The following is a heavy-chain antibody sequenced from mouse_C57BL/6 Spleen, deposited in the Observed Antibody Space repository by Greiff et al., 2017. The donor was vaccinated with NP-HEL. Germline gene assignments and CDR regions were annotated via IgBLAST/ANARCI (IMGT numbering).Heavy chain of an antibody. CDR3: ARADYCSNQFDY. CDR2: IYPSYGST. Sequence: VQLQQSGPELVKPGASVKLSCKASGYTFTSYDINWVKQRPGQGLEWIGWIYPSYGSTMYNEKFKGKATLTVATSSSTAYMELHSLTSEDSAVYFCARADYCSNQFDYWGQGTTLTVSS. J-gene: IGHJ2*01. CDR1: GYTFTSYD. D-gene: IGHD2-5*01. V-gene: IGHV1-85*01.